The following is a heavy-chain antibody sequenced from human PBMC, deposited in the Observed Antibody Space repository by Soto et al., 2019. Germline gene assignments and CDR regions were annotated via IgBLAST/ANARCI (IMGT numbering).Heavy chain of an antibody. Sequence: QVQLVQSGAELKKAGASVKVSCKASGYTFSTYGISWVRQAPGQGLEWMGWISAYNGNTNFAQKFQGRVTMTTDTSTRTAHMGLRSLRSGDTAVYYCARGGAYSGYDFSYERGDMDVCGKGTTVTVSS. CDR2: ISAYNGNT. V-gene: IGHV1-18*01. CDR3: ARGGAYSGYDFSYERGDMDV. D-gene: IGHD5-12*01. CDR1: GYTFSTYG. J-gene: IGHJ6*03.